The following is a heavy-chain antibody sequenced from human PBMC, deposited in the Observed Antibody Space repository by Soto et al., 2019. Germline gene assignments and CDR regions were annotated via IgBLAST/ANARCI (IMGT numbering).Heavy chain of an antibody. CDR3: AKDRGSYSGPLDS. CDR2: MSYDGSKI. CDR1: GFTLSSQA. V-gene: IGHV3-30*18. D-gene: IGHD3-10*01. J-gene: IGHJ4*02. Sequence: QVQLVESGGGVVQPGRSLRLSCAASGFTLSSQAMHWVRQAPGKGLEWLALMSYDGSKIYYGDSVKGRFTISRDNSKNTLSLQMTSLRPEDTAVYYCAKDRGSYSGPLDSWGQGTLVTVSS.